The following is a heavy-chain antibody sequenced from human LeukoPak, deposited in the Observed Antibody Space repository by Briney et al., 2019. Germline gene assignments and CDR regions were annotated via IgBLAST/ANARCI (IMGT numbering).Heavy chain of an antibody. J-gene: IGHJ4*02. CDR1: GFTFSSYS. D-gene: IGHD4-17*01. Sequence: GGSLRLSCAASGFTFSSYSMNWVRQAPGKGLEWVSSISSSSSYIYYADSVKGRFTISRDNAKNSLYLQMNGLRAEDTAVYYCARDRLRSLDYWGQGTLVTVSS. V-gene: IGHV3-21*01. CDR2: ISSSSSYI. CDR3: ARDRLRSLDY.